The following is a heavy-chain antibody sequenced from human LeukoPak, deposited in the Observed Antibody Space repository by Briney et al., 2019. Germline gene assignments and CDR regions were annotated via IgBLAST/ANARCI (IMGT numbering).Heavy chain of an antibody. V-gene: IGHV3-53*01. CDR1: GFTVSSKY. D-gene: IGHD3-10*01. CDR3: ARAYGSGGAWFDH. CDR2: IYIDGST. J-gene: IGHJ5*02. Sequence: PGGSLRLSCAASGFTVSSKYMTWVRQAPGKGLEWVSVIYIDGSTYYADSVKGRFTISRDNPKNTLYLQMNSLRVEDTAVYYCARAYGSGGAWFDHWGQGTLVTVSS.